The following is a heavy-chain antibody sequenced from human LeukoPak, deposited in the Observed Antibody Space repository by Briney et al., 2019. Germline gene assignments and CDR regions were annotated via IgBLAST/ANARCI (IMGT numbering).Heavy chain of an antibody. V-gene: IGHV4-61*02. J-gene: IGHJ6*03. CDR2: IYTSGST. Sequence: SQTLSLTCTVSGGSISSGSYYWSWIRQPAGKGLEWIGRIYTSGSTNYNPSLKSRVTISVDTSKNRFSLKLSSVTAADTAVYYCARAAPRVHYYYYMDVWGKGTTVAVSS. CDR1: GGSISSGSYY. CDR3: ARAAPRVHYYYYMDV.